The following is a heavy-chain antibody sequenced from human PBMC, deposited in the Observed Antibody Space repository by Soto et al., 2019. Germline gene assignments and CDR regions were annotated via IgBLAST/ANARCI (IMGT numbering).Heavy chain of an antibody. D-gene: IGHD3-10*01. V-gene: IGHV1-69*02. CDR1: GDTFSFYT. J-gene: IGHJ4*02. Sequence: QVQLVQSGAEVKKPGSSVRLSCTASGDTFSFYTISWVRQAPGQVPEWMGRIIPRVGMADYPQKFPGRVTISADKSTSTAYMVLSSLRSDDTAVYFCATNYGSGSTHFDYWGQGTLVTVSS. CDR3: ATNYGSGSTHFDY. CDR2: IIPRVGMA.